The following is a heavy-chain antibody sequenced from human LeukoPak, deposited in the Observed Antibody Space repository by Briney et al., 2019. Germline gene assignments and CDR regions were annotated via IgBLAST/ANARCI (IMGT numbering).Heavy chain of an antibody. Sequence: SETLSLSCIVSGGSISNNYWSWIRQPPGKGLEWIGYIYYSGRTNYNPSLKSRATISIDTSKNQFSLKLSSVTAADTAVYYCARGDSGSYYYYDYWGQGILVTVSS. J-gene: IGHJ4*02. CDR1: GGSISNNY. CDR2: IYYSGRT. CDR3: ARGDSGSYYYYDY. V-gene: IGHV4-59*01. D-gene: IGHD1-26*01.